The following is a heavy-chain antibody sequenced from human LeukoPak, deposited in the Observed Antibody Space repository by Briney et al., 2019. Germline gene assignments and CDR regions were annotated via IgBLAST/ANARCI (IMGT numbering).Heavy chain of an antibody. CDR3: ARLVPPVDV. V-gene: IGHV4-34*01. D-gene: IGHD3-10*02. J-gene: IGHJ6*04. CDR2: INHSGST. CDR1: GGSFSGYY. Sequence: PSETLSLTCAVYGGSFSGYYWSWIRQPPGKGLEWIGEINHSGSTNYNPSLKSRVTISVDTSRNQFSLKLSSVTAADTAVYYCARLVPPVDVWGKGTTVTISS.